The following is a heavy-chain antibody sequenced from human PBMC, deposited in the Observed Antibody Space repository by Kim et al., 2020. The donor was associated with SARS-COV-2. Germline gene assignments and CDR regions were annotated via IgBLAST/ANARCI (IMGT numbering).Heavy chain of an antibody. D-gene: IGHD5-12*01. CDR1: GYSISSGYY. CDR3: ARIVATIYTNSFDY. Sequence: SETLSLTCTVSGYSISSGYYWGWIRQPPGKGLEWIGSIYHSGSTYYNPSLKSRVTISVDTSKNQFSLKLSSVTAADTAVYYCARIVATIYTNSFDYWGQGTLVTVSS. J-gene: IGHJ4*02. CDR2: IYHSGST. V-gene: IGHV4-38-2*02.